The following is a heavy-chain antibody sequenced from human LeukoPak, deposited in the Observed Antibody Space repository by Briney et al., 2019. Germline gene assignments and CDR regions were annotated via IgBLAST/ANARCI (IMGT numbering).Heavy chain of an antibody. J-gene: IGHJ5*02. CDR1: GYSISSGFY. V-gene: IGHV4-38-2*02. D-gene: IGHD3-10*01. Sequence: SETLSLTCTVSGYSISSGFYWGWIRQPPGKGLECIGSIYHSGSTYYNPSLKSRVTISVDTSKNQFSLKLSSVTAADTAVYYCARGPLSITMVRGVIITWGQGTLVTVSS. CDR3: ARGPLSITMVRGVIIT. CDR2: IYHSGST.